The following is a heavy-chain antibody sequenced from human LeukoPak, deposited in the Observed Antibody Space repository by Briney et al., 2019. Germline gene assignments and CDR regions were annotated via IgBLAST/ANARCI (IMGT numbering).Heavy chain of an antibody. J-gene: IGHJ4*02. CDR2: ISDSSSYI. Sequence: PGGSLRLSCAASGFTFSSYEMNSVRQAPGKGLEWVSSISDSSSYIYYADSVRGRFTISRDNAKNSLYLKMNSLRAEDTAMYYCARADLSGSYFHPHFLDYWGQGTLVTVSS. CDR3: ARADLSGSYFHPHFLDY. CDR1: GFTFSSYE. V-gene: IGHV3-21*01. D-gene: IGHD1-26*01.